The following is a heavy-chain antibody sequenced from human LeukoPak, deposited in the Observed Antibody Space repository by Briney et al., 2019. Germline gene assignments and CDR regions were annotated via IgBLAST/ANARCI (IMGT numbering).Heavy chain of an antibody. J-gene: IGHJ5*02. CDR3: ARDLGNYYSNWFDP. D-gene: IGHD3-22*01. CDR2: ISTYNGNT. CDR1: GYTFTTYG. Sequence: ASVKVSCKASGYTFTTYGISWVRRAPGQGLEWMGWISTYNGNTNYAQKVQGRVSMTTDTSTSTAYMELRSLRSDDTAVYYCARDLGNYYSNWFDPWGQGTLVTVSS. V-gene: IGHV1-18*01.